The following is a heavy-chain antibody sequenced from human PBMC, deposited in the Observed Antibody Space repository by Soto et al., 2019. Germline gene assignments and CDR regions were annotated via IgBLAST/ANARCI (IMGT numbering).Heavy chain of an antibody. V-gene: IGHV4-30-4*01. CDR1: VGSVSSGDYY. J-gene: IGHJ4*02. D-gene: IGHD3-10*01. Sequence: PSETLSLTCTVSVGSVSSGDYYWSWIRQPPGKGLEWIGYIYYSGSTYYNPSLKSRVTISVDTSKNQFSLKLSSVTAADTAVYYCARDKVRGGTVYFDYWGQGTLVTVSS. CDR3: ARDKVRGGTVYFDY. CDR2: IYYSGST.